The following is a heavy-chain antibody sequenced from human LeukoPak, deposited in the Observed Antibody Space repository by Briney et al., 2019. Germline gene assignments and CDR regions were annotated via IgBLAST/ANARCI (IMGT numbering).Heavy chain of an antibody. V-gene: IGHV3-74*01. CDR3: ASAYDFWSASSGSNRANDY. D-gene: IGHD3-3*01. CDR2: INSDGRST. J-gene: IGHJ4*02. CDR1: GFTFSSYW. Sequence: GGSLRLSCAASGFTFSSYWMHWVRQAPGKGLVWVSRINSDGRSTSYADSVKGRFTISRDNAKNTLYLQMNSLRAEDTAVYYCASAYDFWSASSGSNRANDYWGQGTLVTVSS.